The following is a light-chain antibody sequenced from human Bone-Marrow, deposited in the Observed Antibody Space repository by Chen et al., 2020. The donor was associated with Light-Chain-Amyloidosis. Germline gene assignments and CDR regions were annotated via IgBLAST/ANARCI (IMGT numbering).Light chain of an antibody. CDR2: DVS. J-gene: IGLJ3*02. CDR3: CSYAGSYTWV. CDR1: SSYVGGYNY. Sequence: QSALTQPRSVSGSPGQSVTISCTGTSSYVGGYNYVPWYQPHPGKAPKLMIYDVSKRPSGVPDRFSGSKSGNTASLTISGLQAEDEADYYCCSYAGSYTWVFGGGTKLTVL. V-gene: IGLV2-11*01.